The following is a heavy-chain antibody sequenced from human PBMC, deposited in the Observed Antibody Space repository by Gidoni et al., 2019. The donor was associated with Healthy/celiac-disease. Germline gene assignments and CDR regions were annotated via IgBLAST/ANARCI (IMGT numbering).Heavy chain of an antibody. CDR1: GGTFSSYA. V-gene: IGHV1-69*01. Sequence: QVQLVQSGAEVKKPGSSVTVSCKASGGTFSSYAISWVRQAPGQGLEWLGGIITIFGTANYAQKFQGRVTITADESTSTAYMELSSLRSEDTAVYYCASKTTVTSEGWYFDLWGRGTLVTVSS. CDR2: IITIFGTA. J-gene: IGHJ2*01. D-gene: IGHD4-17*01. CDR3: ASKTTVTSEGWYFDL.